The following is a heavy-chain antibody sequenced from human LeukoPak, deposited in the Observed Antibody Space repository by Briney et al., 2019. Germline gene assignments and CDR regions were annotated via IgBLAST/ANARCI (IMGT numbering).Heavy chain of an antibody. CDR3: ARQNHPMGYSYKYYMDV. Sequence: ASVKVSCKASGGTFSSYAISWVRQAPGQGLEWMGGIIPIFGTANYAQKFQGRVTITADKSTSTAYMELSSLRSEDTAVYYCARQNHPMGYSYKYYMDVWGKGTTVTVSS. CDR2: IIPIFGTA. J-gene: IGHJ6*03. D-gene: IGHD5-12*01. V-gene: IGHV1-69*06. CDR1: GGTFSSYA.